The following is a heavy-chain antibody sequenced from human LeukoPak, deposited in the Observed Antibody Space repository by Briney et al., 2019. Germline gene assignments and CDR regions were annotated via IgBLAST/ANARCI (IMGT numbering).Heavy chain of an antibody. CDR3: ARRITINWFDP. V-gene: IGHV4-34*01. J-gene: IGHJ5*02. CDR2: INHRGST. D-gene: IGHD3-10*01. Sequence: SETLSLTCAVYGGSFSSYYWSWIRQSPGKGLEWIGEINHRGSTNYNASLKSRVTISLDTSKNQFSLKLSSVTAADTAVYYCARRITINWFDPWGQGTLVTVSS. CDR1: GGSFSSYY.